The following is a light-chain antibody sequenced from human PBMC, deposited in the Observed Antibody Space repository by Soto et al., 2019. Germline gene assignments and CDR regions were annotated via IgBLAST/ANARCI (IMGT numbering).Light chain of an antibody. V-gene: IGLV1-51*01. Sequence: QSLVALPPSVTAAPGQKVTIYCSGSSSHICDDYVSWYRQLPGTAPKLLVYDNNKRPSRIPDRLSGSKSGTSTTLGITGLQTGDEADYYCRTWDSSLSGGVLGTGTKVTLL. CDR3: RTWDSSLSGGV. J-gene: IGLJ1*01. CDR1: SSHICDDY. CDR2: DNN.